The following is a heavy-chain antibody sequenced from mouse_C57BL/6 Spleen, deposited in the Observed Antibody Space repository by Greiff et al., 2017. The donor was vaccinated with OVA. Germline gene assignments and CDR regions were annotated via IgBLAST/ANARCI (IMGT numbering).Heavy chain of an antibody. J-gene: IGHJ3*01. Sequence: VQLQHSGPELVKPGASVKISCKASGYSFTGYYMNWVKQSPEKSLEWIGEINPSTGGTTYNQKFKAKATLTVDKSSSTAYMQLKSLTSEDSAVYYCARGLLRSFAYWGQGTLVTVSA. V-gene: IGHV1-42*01. CDR1: GYSFTGYY. D-gene: IGHD1-1*01. CDR2: INPSTGGT. CDR3: ARGLLRSFAY.